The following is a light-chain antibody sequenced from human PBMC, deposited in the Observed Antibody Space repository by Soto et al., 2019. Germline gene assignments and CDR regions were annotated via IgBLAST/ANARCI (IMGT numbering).Light chain of an antibody. J-gene: IGKJ1*01. CDR1: QSIGTD. CDR3: QQTYSTPWT. CDR2: GAS. Sequence: DIQMTQSPSSLSASMGDRVSITCRASQSIGTDLNWYQQKPGKAPKLLIYGASTLQGGVPSRFSGSVSGTKFTLTISSLQPGDLATYFCQQTYSTPWTFGQGTKVDI. V-gene: IGKV1-39*01.